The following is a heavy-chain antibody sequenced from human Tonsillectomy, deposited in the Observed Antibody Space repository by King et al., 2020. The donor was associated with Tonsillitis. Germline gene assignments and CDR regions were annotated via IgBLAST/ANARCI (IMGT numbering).Heavy chain of an antibody. Sequence: VQLVESGGGVVQPGRSLRLSCAASGFTFSSYAIHWVRQAPGKGLEWVALISYDGSNKYYADSVKCRFTISRDNSKNTLYLQMNSLRAEDTAVYYCARDPPGDFWTHFDYWGQGTLVTVSS. J-gene: IGHJ4*02. CDR2: ISYDGSNK. V-gene: IGHV3-30-3*01. D-gene: IGHD3-3*01. CDR3: ARDPPGDFWTHFDY. CDR1: GFTFSSYA.